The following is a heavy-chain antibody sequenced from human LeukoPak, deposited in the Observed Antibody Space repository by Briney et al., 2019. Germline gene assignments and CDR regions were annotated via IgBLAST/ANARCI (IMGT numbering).Heavy chain of an antibody. Sequence: SETLSLTCTVSGGSISSSSYYWGWVRQPPGKGLEWIGSIYYSGSTYYNPSLKSRVTISVDTSKNQFSLKLSSATAADTAVYYCARFGGGPDYWGQGTLVTVSS. J-gene: IGHJ4*02. D-gene: IGHD3-16*01. CDR2: IYYSGST. CDR3: ARFGGGPDY. CDR1: GGSISSSSYY. V-gene: IGHV4-39*01.